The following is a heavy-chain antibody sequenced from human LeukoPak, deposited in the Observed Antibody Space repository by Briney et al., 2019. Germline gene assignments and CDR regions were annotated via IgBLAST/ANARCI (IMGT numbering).Heavy chain of an antibody. Sequence: GGSLRLSCAASGFTFSSYAMSWVRQAPGKGLEWVSTISGSGDTTYYADSVKGRFTISRDNSKNTLYLQMNSLRAEDTAVYYCARGYYEGDYWGQGTLVTVSS. V-gene: IGHV3-23*01. CDR3: ARGYYEGDY. CDR2: ISGSGDTT. J-gene: IGHJ4*02. CDR1: GFTFSSYA. D-gene: IGHD2/OR15-2a*01.